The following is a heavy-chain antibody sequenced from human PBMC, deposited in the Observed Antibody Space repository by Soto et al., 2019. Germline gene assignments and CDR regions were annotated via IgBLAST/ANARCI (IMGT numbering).Heavy chain of an antibody. Sequence: GGSLRLSCAASGFTFSNYAMSWVRQAPGKGLEWVSAISGSGAGTYYADSVKGRFTISRDNSKNTLYLQMNSLRAEDTAVYYCASSGYCSTTTCYLLDYWGQGTLVTVSS. CDR2: ISGSGAGT. CDR3: ASSGYCSTTTCYLLDY. D-gene: IGHD2-2*03. J-gene: IGHJ4*02. V-gene: IGHV3-23*01. CDR1: GFTFSNYA.